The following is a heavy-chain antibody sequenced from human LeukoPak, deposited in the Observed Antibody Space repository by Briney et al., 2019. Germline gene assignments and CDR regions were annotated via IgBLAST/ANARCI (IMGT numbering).Heavy chain of an antibody. J-gene: IGHJ4*02. D-gene: IGHD5-18*01. CDR1: GFTFSSYS. V-gene: IGHV3-21*01. Sequence: PGGSLILSCAASGFTFSSYSMNWVRQAPGKGLEWVSSISSSSSYIYYADSVKGRFTISRDNAKNSLYLQMNSLRAEDTAVYYCARDLGTAMATVQDYWGQGTLVTVSS. CDR2: ISSSSSYI. CDR3: ARDLGTAMATVQDY.